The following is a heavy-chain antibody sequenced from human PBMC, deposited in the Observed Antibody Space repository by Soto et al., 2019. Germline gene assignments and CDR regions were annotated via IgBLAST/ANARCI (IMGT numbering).Heavy chain of an antibody. CDR1: GVTFSSNA. J-gene: IGHJ4*02. CDR3: ARDRLGATGDY. CDR2: IIPIFGTA. Sequence: QVQLVQSGAEVKKPGSSVQVSCKASGVTFSSNAISWVRQAPGQGLEWMGGIIPIFGTATYAQKFQGRVTITADESTSTAYMELSSLRSDDTAVYFCARDRLGATGDYWGQGTLVTVSS. V-gene: IGHV1-69*01. D-gene: IGHD1-26*01.